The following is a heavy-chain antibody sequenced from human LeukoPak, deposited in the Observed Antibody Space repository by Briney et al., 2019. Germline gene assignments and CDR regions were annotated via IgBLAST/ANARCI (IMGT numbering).Heavy chain of an antibody. D-gene: IGHD3-10*01. Sequence: ASVKVSCKASGGTFSSYAISRVRQAPGQGLEWMGRIIPIFGTANYEQKFQGRVTITTDESTSTAYMELSSLRSEDTAVYYCARDTYYYGSGNRADDYWGQGTLVTVSS. CDR3: ARDTYYYGSGNRADDY. J-gene: IGHJ4*02. CDR1: GGTFSSYA. CDR2: IIPIFGTA. V-gene: IGHV1-69*05.